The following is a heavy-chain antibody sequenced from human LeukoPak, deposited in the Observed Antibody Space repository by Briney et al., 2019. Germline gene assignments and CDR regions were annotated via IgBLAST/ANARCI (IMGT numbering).Heavy chain of an antibody. V-gene: IGHV1-18*01. CDR3: AREYYYDSSGYPDY. CDR1: GYTFTSYS. J-gene: IGHJ4*02. D-gene: IGHD3-22*01. CDR2: ISAYNGNT. Sequence: GASVKVSCKASGYTFTSYSISWVRQAPGQGLEWMGWISAYNGNTNYAQKLQGRVTMTTDTSTSTAYMELRSLRSDDTAVYYCAREYYYDSSGYPDYWGQGTLVTVSS.